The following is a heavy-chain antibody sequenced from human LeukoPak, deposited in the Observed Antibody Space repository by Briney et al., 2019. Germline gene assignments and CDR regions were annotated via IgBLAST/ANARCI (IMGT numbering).Heavy chain of an antibody. Sequence: GGSLRLSCAASGFTFSDHYMDWVRQAPGKGLEWVGRTRNKANSYTTEYAASVKGRFTISRDDSKNSLYLQMNTLKTEDTDVYYCARDNGGSGTFLDYWGQGTLVTVSS. J-gene: IGHJ4*02. CDR1: GFTFSDHY. CDR3: ARDNGGSGTFLDY. CDR2: TRNKANSYTT. D-gene: IGHD3-10*01. V-gene: IGHV3-72*01.